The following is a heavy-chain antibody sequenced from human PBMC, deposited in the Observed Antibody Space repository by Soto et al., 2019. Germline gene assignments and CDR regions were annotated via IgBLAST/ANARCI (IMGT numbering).Heavy chain of an antibody. V-gene: IGHV4-31*03. D-gene: IGHD4-4*01. CDR2: IYYSGST. Sequence: SSETLSLTCTVSGGSISSGGYYWSWIRQHLGKGLEWIGYIYYSGSTYYNPSLKSRVTISVNTSKNQFSLKLSSVTAADTAVYYCARGGVYSNYYYYGMDVWGQGTTVTVSS. CDR1: GGSISSGGYY. CDR3: ARGGVYSNYYYYGMDV. J-gene: IGHJ6*02.